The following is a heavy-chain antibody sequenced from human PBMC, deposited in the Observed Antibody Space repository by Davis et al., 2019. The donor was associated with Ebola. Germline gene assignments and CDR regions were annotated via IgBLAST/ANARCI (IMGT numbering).Heavy chain of an antibody. D-gene: IGHD1-26*01. Sequence: GESLKISCAASGFTFSGSAMHWVRQASGKGLEWVGRIRSKANSYATAYAASVKGRFNISRDDSKNTAYLQMNSLKTEDTAVYYCTQSGSRDYWGHGTLVTVSS. CDR1: GFTFSGSA. V-gene: IGHV3-73*01. CDR2: IRSKANSYAT. J-gene: IGHJ4*01. CDR3: TQSGSRDY.